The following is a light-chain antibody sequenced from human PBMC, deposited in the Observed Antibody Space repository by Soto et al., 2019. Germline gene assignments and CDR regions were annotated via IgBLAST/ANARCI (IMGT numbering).Light chain of an antibody. J-gene: IGKJ1*01. CDR1: QGIRND. Sequence: AIQMTQSPSSLSASVGDRVTITCRASQGIRNDLGWYQQKPGRAPKLLIYASSNLQTGVPSRFRGSGSGTDFTLTISSLQPEDLGTYYCLQDYSYPRTFGQGTKVDIK. CDR2: ASS. CDR3: LQDYSYPRT. V-gene: IGKV1-6*01.